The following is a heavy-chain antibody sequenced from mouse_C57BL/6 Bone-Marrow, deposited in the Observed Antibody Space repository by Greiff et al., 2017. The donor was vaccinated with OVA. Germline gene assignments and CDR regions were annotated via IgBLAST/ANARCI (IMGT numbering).Heavy chain of an antibody. V-gene: IGHV1-81*01. J-gene: IGHJ3*01. Sequence: VQGVESGAELARPGASVKLSCKASGYTFTSYGISWVKQRTGQGLEWIGEIYPRSGNTYYNEKFKGKATLTADKSSSTAYMELRSLTSEDSAVYFCARGRGFAYWGQGTLVTVSA. CDR1: GYTFTSYG. CDR3: ARGRGFAY. CDR2: IYPRSGNT.